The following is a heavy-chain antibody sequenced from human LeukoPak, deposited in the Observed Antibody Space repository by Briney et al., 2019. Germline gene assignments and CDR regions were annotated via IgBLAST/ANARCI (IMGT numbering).Heavy chain of an antibody. J-gene: IGHJ3*02. Sequence: ASVTVSCKASGYTFTGYYMHWVRQAPGQGLEWMGWINPNSGGTNYAQKFQGRVTMTRDTSISTAYMELSRLRSDDTAVYYCARGGVGARGAFDIWGQGAMVTVSS. V-gene: IGHV1-2*02. CDR2: INPNSGGT. CDR3: ARGGVGARGAFDI. CDR1: GYTFTGYY. D-gene: IGHD1-26*01.